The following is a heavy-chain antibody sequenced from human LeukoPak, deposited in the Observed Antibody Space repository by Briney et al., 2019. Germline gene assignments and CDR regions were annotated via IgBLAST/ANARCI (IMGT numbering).Heavy chain of an antibody. CDR3: ARDPGDGGNSGGNRAFDI. J-gene: IGHJ3*02. CDR2: INPSGGST. Sequence: ASVKVSCKASGYIFTSYYMHWVRQAPGQGLEWMGIINPSGGSTSYAQKFQRRVTMTRDTSKNQFSLKLSSVTAADTAVYYCARDPGDGGNSGGNRAFDIWGQGTMVTVSS. D-gene: IGHD4-23*01. V-gene: IGHV1-46*01. CDR1: GYIFTSYY.